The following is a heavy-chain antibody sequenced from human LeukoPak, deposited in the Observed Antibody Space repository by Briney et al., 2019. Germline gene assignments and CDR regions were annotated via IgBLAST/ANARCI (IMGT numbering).Heavy chain of an antibody. CDR1: GFTFSRYA. J-gene: IGHJ4*02. CDR3: AFSTYYYGSGSYYRGDYFDY. Sequence: GGSLRLSCAASGFTFSRYAMSWVRQAPGKGLEWVSAISGSGGSTYYADSVKGRFTISRDNSKNTLYLQMNSLRAEDTAVYYCAFSTYYYGSGSYYRGDYFDYWGQGPLVTVSS. V-gene: IGHV3-23*01. CDR2: ISGSGGST. D-gene: IGHD3-10*01.